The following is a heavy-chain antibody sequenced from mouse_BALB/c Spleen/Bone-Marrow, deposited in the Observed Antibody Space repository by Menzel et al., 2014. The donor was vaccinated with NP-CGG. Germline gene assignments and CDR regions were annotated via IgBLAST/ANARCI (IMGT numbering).Heavy chain of an antibody. CDR2: MRNKANGYTT. Sequence: EVQLQESGGGLVQPGGSLILSCATSGFTFTDYYMNWVRQPPGRALEWSGFMRNKANGYTTECSTSVKGQFTISRDNSQSILYLQMNTLRGEDSATYYCAIDKVSVFFDYWGQGPPLTVSS. V-gene: IGHV7-3*02. J-gene: IGHJ2*01. D-gene: IGHD1-3*01. CDR3: AIDKVSVFFDY. CDR1: GFTFTDYY.